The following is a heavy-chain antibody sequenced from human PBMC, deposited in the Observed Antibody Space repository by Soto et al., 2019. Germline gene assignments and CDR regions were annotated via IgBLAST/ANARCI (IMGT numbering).Heavy chain of an antibody. Sequence: ASVKVSCKASGYDFSSYPINWVRQAPGQRPEWVGWINVANGNTQYSRKVQDRVTITRDTSATTVYMLLSSLRSEDTAVYFCARRGLPSTIGGAAWGYLDHWGQGSLVTVSS. CDR3: ARRGLPSTIGGAAWGYLDH. CDR2: INVANGNT. CDR1: GYDFSSYP. V-gene: IGHV1-3*01. D-gene: IGHD1-26*01. J-gene: IGHJ4*02.